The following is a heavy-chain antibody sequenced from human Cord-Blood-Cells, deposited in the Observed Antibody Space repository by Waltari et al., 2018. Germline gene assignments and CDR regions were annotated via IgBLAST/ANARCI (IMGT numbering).Heavy chain of an antibody. D-gene: IGHD1-1*01. CDR3: ATFNYYFDY. J-gene: IGHJ4*02. CDR2: IYPGDSDT. Sequence: EVQRGPSEGEVKKPGEPLKRSRKGPDYSSTTYWIGWVRQMPGKGLEWMGIIYPGDSDTRYSPSFQGQVTISADKSISTAYLQWSSLKASDTAMYYCATFNYYFDYWGQGTLVTVSS. V-gene: IGHV5-51*01. CDR1: DYSSTTYW.